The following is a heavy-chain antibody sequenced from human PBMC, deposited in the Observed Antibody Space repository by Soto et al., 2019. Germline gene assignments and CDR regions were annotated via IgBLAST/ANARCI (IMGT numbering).Heavy chain of an antibody. CDR1: GFTFSSYA. CDR3: ARNHDYGDYAFDY. V-gene: IGHV3-30-3*01. J-gene: IGHJ4*02. D-gene: IGHD4-17*01. CDR2: ISYDGSNK. Sequence: GGSLRLSCAASGFTFSSYAMHWVRQAPGKGLEWVAVISYDGSNKYYADSVKGRFTISRDNSKNTLYLQMNSLRAEDTAVYYCARNHDYGDYAFDYWGQGTLVTVSS.